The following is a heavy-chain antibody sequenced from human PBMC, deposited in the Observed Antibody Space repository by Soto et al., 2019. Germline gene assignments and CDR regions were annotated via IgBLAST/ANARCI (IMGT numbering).Heavy chain of an antibody. CDR2: ISGSGGST. Sequence: PGGSLRLSCAASGFTFSSYAMSWVRQAPGKGLEWVSAISGSGGSTYYADSVKGRFTISRDNSKNTLYLQMNSLRAEDTAVYYCAKDSPRYYDFLIVYYGASSFDYWGKRTLVTVFS. CDR1: GFTFSSYA. D-gene: IGHD3-3*01. CDR3: AKDSPRYYDFLIVYYGASSFDY. V-gene: IGHV3-23*01. J-gene: IGHJ4*02.